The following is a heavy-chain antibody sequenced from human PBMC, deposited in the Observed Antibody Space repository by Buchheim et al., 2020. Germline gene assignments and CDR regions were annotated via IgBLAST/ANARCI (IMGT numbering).Heavy chain of an antibody. V-gene: IGHV1-46*03. Sequence: QVQLVQSGAEVKKPGASVKVSCKASGYSFTNYYVHWVRQAPGQGLEWMGVVNPSSGSTDYAPKFQGRVTVTRDTSARTVYMELSSLKSEATAVYYCGSGVAVAGIFYYYAMDVWGQGT. J-gene: IGHJ6*02. CDR2: VNPSSGST. CDR3: GSGVAVAGIFYYYAMDV. D-gene: IGHD6-19*01. CDR1: GYSFTNYY.